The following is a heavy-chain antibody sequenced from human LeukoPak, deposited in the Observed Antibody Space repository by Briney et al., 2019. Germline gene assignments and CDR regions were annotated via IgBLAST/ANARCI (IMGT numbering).Heavy chain of an antibody. CDR3: ARKYSSSFHWYFDL. CDR2: IYTSGST. D-gene: IGHD6-13*01. Sequence: GSLRLSCAASGFTVSNNYMSWIRQPAGKGLEWIGRIYTSGSTNYNPSLKSRVTMSVDTSKNQFSLKLTSVPAADTAVYYCARKYSSSFHWYFDLWGRGTLVTVFS. V-gene: IGHV4-4*07. J-gene: IGHJ2*01. CDR1: GFTVSNNY.